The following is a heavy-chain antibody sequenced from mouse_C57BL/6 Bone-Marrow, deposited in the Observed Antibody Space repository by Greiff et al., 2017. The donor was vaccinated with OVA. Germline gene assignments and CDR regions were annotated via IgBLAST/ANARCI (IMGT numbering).Heavy chain of an antibody. CDR3: ARYAAWYFDV. CDR2: IYPGDGDT. V-gene: IGHV1-82*01. CDR1: GYAFSSSW. Sequence: QVQLQQSGPELVKPGASVKISCKASGYAFSSSWMNWVKQRPGKGLEWIGRIYPGDGDTNYNGKFKGKATLTADKSSSTAYMQLSSLTSEDSAVYFCARYAAWYFDVWGTGTTVTVSS. J-gene: IGHJ1*03.